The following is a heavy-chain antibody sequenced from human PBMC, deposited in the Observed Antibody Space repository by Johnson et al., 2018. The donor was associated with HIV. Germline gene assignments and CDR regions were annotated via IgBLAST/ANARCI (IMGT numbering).Heavy chain of an antibody. CDR1: VFTFSSYA. CDR3: ARVTHIQLWANDALDI. J-gene: IGHJ3*02. V-gene: IGHV3-30-3*01. D-gene: IGHD5-18*01. Sequence: QVQLVESGGGLVQPGGSLRLSCAASVFTFSSYAMHWVRQAPGKGLECVAVISYDGSNKYYADSVKGRFTISRDNSKNTLYLQMNSLRAEDTAVYYCARVTHIQLWANDALDIGGQGTMVTVSS. CDR2: ISYDGSNK.